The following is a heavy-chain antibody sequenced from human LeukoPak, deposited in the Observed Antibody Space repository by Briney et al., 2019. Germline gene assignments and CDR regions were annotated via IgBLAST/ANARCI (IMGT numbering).Heavy chain of an antibody. CDR3: ARGRWPRWFGES. D-gene: IGHD3-10*01. CDR1: GYTFTSYD. CDR2: MNPNSGNT. Sequence: ASVKVSCKASGYTFTSYDVNWVRQATGQGLEWMGWMNPNSGNTGYAQKFQGRVTITRNTSISTACMELSSLRSEDTAVYYCARGRWPRWFGESWGQGTLVTVSS. V-gene: IGHV1-8*03. J-gene: IGHJ4*02.